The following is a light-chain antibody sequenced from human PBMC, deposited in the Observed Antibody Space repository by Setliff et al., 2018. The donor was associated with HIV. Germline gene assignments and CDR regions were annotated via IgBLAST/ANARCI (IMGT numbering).Light chain of an antibody. CDR3: SSYTSSSTYV. J-gene: IGLJ1*01. Sequence: QSALTQPASVSGSPGQSITISCTGTSSDVGGYNYVSWYQQHPGKAPKLMISDVSKRPSGVSSRFSGSKSGSTASLTISGLQTEDEADYYCSSYTSSSTYVFGTGTKVTVL. CDR1: SSDVGGYNY. CDR2: DVS. V-gene: IGLV2-14*01.